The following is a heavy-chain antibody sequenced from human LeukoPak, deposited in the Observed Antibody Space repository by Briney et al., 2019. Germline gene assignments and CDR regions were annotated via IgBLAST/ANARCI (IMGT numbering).Heavy chain of an antibody. Sequence: PGGSLRLSCAASGFTFSSYAMSWVRQAPGKGLEWGSTISGSGGSTYYAGSVKGRFTISRDNSKNTLYLQMNSLRAEDTAVYYCAKVRSFNWFDPWGQGTLVTVSS. D-gene: IGHD3-10*01. J-gene: IGHJ5*02. CDR3: AKVRSFNWFDP. CDR1: GFTFSSYA. CDR2: ISGSGGST. V-gene: IGHV3-23*01.